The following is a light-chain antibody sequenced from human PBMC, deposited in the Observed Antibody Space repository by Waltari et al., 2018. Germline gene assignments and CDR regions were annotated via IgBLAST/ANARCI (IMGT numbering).Light chain of an antibody. J-gene: IGKJ1*01. Sequence: DIQMTQSPSSVSASVGDRVIMTCRASQGIGNWLAWYQLKPGKAPKFLIYAASVLQTGVPSRFSGSGPGTDFTLTINNLQPEDFATYFCQQGSSFPPTFGQGTKVEVK. CDR3: QQGSSFPPT. V-gene: IGKV1-12*01. CDR1: QGIGNW. CDR2: AAS.